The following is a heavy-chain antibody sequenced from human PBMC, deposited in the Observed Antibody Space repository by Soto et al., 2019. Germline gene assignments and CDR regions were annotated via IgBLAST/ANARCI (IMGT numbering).Heavy chain of an antibody. V-gene: IGHV4-4*02. D-gene: IGHD3-10*01. CDR1: GGSISSSNW. CDR2: IYHSGST. CDR3: ARRRSGSYLGWFDP. Sequence: PSETLSLTCAVSGGSISSSNWWSWVRQPPGKELEWIGEIYHSGSTNYNPSLKSRVTISVDKSKNQFSLKLSSVTAADTAVYYCARRRSGSYLGWFDPWGQGTLVTVSS. J-gene: IGHJ5*02.